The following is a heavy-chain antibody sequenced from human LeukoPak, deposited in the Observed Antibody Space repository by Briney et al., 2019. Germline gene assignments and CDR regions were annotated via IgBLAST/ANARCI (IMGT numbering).Heavy chain of an antibody. CDR1: GFTFSSSA. CDR2: IGGNDGST. CDR3: AKDRSGWYYFDY. Sequence: GGSLRLSCAASGFTFSSSAMSWVRQAPGKGLEWVSGIGGNDGSTDYADSVKGRFTISRDNSKNTLYLQMNSLRAEDTAVNYCAKDRSGWYYFDYWGQGTLVTVSS. V-gene: IGHV3-23*01. D-gene: IGHD6-19*01. J-gene: IGHJ4*02.